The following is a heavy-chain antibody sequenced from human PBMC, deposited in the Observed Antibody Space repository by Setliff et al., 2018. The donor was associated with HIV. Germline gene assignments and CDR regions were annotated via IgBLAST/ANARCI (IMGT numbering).Heavy chain of an antibody. CDR2: FDPEHRKT. V-gene: IGHV1-24*01. D-gene: IGHD5-18*01. Sequence: ASVKVSCKVSRYTLTELSMHWVRQAPGKGLEWMGSFDPEHRKTLYAQKFQGRVTMTQDTSTDTAYMELSSLRSDDTAVYYCAAKRRYNYDLKGPLDYWAQGTLVTV. J-gene: IGHJ4*02. CDR1: RYTLTELS. CDR3: AAKRRYNYDLKGPLDY.